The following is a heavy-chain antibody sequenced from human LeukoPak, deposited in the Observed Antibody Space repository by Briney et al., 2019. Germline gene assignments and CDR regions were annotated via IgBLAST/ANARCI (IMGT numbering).Heavy chain of an antibody. CDR1: GFAFDDCC. V-gene: IGHV3-49*04. CDR2: IRRRAYGGAA. J-gene: IGHJ4*02. Sequence: GGSLRLVSTTSGFAFDDCCMSWVRQPAGKGLEWVGFIRRRAYGGAAEYAASVKGRFIISRDDSKGIAYLQMNSLKTEDTAVYYCSRNGLVDLDYWGQGSRVIVSP. CDR3: SRNGLVDLDY.